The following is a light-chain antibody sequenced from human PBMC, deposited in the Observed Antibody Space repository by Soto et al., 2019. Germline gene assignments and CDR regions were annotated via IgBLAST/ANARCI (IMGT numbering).Light chain of an antibody. V-gene: IGKV1-39*01. J-gene: IGKJ1*01. CDR3: QQSYTIPVT. CDR1: QSISSS. CDR2: AAS. Sequence: DLQMTQSPSSLSASVGDRVTITCRASQSISSSLNWYQHKPGTVPNLLIYAASTLQRGVPSRFGGSGSGTDFTLTISSLQPEDFATYYCQQSYTIPVTFGQGTKVEIK.